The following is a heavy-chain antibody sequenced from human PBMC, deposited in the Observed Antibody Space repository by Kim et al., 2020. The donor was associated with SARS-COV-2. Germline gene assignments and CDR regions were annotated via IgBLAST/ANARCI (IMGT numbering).Heavy chain of an antibody. J-gene: IGHJ6*02. CDR1: GGTFSSYA. Sequence: SVKVSCKASGGTFSSYAISWVRQAPGQGLEWMGGIIPIFGTANYAQKFQGRVTITADESTSTAYMELSSLRSEDTAVYYCARDREKYSSSWYHYYYYGMDVWGQGTTVTVSS. V-gene: IGHV1-69*13. D-gene: IGHD6-13*01. CDR3: ARDREKYSSSWYHYYYYGMDV. CDR2: IIPIFGTA.